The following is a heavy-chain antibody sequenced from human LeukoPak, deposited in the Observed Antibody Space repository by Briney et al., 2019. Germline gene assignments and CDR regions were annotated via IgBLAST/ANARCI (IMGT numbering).Heavy chain of an antibody. CDR1: GYTFTSYA. J-gene: IGHJ4*02. CDR2: INAGNGNT. V-gene: IGHV1-3*01. Sequence: ASVKVSCKATGYTFTSYAMHWVRQAPGQRLEWMGWINAGNGNTKYSQKFQGRVTITRDTSASTAYMELSSLRSEDTAVYYCAREGREGNVDYWGQGTLVTVSS. CDR3: AREGREGNVDY. D-gene: IGHD3-10*01.